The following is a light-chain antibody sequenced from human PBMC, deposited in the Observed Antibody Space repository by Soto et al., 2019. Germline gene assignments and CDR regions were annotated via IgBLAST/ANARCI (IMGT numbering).Light chain of an antibody. CDR1: QSVDNY. J-gene: IGKJ1*01. Sequence: DIVLTQSPGTLSLSPGERATLSCRASQSVDNYLACYHQKPVQAPRLLIYGASSRATGITDRFSGSGYGTDFTLTISRLEPEDFALYYCHQYGVSALTFGQGTTVEIK. CDR2: GAS. CDR3: HQYGVSALT. V-gene: IGKV3-20*01.